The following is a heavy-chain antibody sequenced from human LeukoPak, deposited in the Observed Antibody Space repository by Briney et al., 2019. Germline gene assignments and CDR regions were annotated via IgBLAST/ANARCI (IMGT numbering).Heavy chain of an antibody. V-gene: IGHV1-18*01. CDR2: ISAYNGNT. J-gene: IGHJ6*02. CDR1: GYTFTSYG. D-gene: IGHD6-6*01. Sequence: GASVKVSCKASGYTFTSYGISWVRQAPGQGLECMGWISAYNGNTNYAQKLQGRVTMTTDTSTSTAYMELRSLRSDDTAVYYCARTSGLVSYYYYGMDVWGQGTTVTVSS. CDR3: ARTSGLVSYYYYGMDV.